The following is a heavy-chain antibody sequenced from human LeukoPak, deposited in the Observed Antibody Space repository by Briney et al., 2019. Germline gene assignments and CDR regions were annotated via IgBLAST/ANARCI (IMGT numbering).Heavy chain of an antibody. Sequence: GGSLRLSCAASGFTFDDYAMHWVRQAPGKGLEWVSGISWNSGSIGYADSVKGRFTISRDNAKNSLYLQMNSLRAEDTALYYCAKDSAAVAGSESFFQRWGQGTLVTVSS. CDR2: ISWNSGSI. J-gene: IGHJ1*01. V-gene: IGHV3-9*01. CDR1: GFTFDDYA. D-gene: IGHD6-19*01. CDR3: AKDSAAVAGSESFFQR.